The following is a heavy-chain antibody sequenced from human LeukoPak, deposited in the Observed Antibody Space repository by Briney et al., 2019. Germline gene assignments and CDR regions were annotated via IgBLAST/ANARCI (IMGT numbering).Heavy chain of an antibody. CDR1: GGSISSYY. Sequence: SETLSLTCTVSGGSISSYYWSWIRQPPGKGLEWIGEINHSGSTNYNPSLKSRVTISVDTSKNQFSLNLSSVTAADTAVYYCAMTTLLVWFGGGAFDIWGQGTMVTVSS. CDR3: AMTTLLVWFGGGAFDI. D-gene: IGHD3-10*01. CDR2: INHSGST. J-gene: IGHJ3*02. V-gene: IGHV4-34*01.